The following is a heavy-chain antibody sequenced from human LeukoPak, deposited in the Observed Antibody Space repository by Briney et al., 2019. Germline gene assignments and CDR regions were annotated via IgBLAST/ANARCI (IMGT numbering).Heavy chain of an antibody. CDR3: ARRGFSTDYFDY. Sequence: SETLSLTCTVSGGSISSYYWSWIRQPPGKGLEWIGEINHSGSTNYNPSLKSRVTISVDTSKNRFALKLSSVTAADTAVYYCARRGFSTDYFDYWGQGTLVTVSS. CDR2: INHSGST. V-gene: IGHV4-34*01. J-gene: IGHJ4*02. CDR1: GGSISSYY. D-gene: IGHD2/OR15-2a*01.